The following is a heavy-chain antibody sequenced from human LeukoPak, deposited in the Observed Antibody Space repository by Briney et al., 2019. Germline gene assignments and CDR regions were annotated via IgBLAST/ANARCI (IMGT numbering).Heavy chain of an antibody. CDR3: AILPRRGYCSSTSCYAVDY. J-gene: IGHJ4*02. Sequence: GGSLRLSCAASGFTFSSYAMSWVRQAPGKGLEWASAISGSGGSTYYADSVKGRFTISRDNAKNTLYLQMNSLRAEDTAVYYCAILPRRGYCSSTSCYAVDYWGQGTLVTVSS. V-gene: IGHV3-23*01. CDR2: ISGSGGST. D-gene: IGHD2-2*01. CDR1: GFTFSSYA.